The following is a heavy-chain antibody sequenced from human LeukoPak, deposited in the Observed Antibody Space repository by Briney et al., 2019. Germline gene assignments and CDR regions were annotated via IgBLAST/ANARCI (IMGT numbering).Heavy chain of an antibody. CDR1: GGTFSSYA. J-gene: IGHJ5*02. Sequence: GASVKVSCRASGGTFSSYAISWVRQAPGQGLEWMGRIIPILGIANYAQKFQGRVTITADKSTSTAYMELSSLRSEDTAVYYCAKPPDYYDSSEDWFDPWGQGALVTVSS. CDR2: IIPILGIA. CDR3: AKPPDYYDSSEDWFDP. V-gene: IGHV1-69*04. D-gene: IGHD3-22*01.